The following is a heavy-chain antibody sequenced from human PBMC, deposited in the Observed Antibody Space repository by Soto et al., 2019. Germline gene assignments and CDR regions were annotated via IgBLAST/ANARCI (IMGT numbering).Heavy chain of an antibody. D-gene: IGHD3-22*01. CDR3: PTGWGYDSTDYYYAY. J-gene: IGHJ4*02. CDR1: GGSFNRHT. CDR2: ITPSFGTA. V-gene: IGHV1-69*01. Sequence: QVQLVQSGAEGMKPGASVRVSCKASGGSFNRHTISWVRQAPGQGLEWIGGITPSFGTANNAQKFQCRVRIIADESTSTVYMELSSLRSDDTDIYYCPTGWGYDSTDYYYAYLAQRTMVIVSS.